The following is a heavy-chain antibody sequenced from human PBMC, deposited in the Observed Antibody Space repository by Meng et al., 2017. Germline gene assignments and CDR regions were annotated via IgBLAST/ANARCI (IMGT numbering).Heavy chain of an antibody. CDR2: LYSDGAT. Sequence: PVGFGGAPFHPGGSLSLSFACSGFPVSSYYMSWVRQAPGQGLGWASVLYSDGATYYGGSVQGRFSISRDNFKNTVYLQMHSLRAEDTAVYYCVKSGRVGTPGGLWGQGTVVTVSS. CDR3: VKSGRVGTPGGL. CDR1: GFPVSSYY. D-gene: IGHD1-14*01. V-gene: IGHV3-66*02. J-gene: IGHJ4*02.